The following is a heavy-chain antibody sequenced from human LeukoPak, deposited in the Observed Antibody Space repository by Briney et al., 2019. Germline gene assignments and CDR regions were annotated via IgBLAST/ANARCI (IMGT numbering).Heavy chain of an antibody. CDR3: ARAAGLPRYYYYMDV. J-gene: IGHJ6*03. Sequence: SETLSLTSTVSGGSISSYYWSWIRHPPAKELEWIGYIYTSGSTNYNPSLKSRVTISADTSKNQFSLKLSSVTAADTGGYYCARAAGLPRYYYYMDVWGKGTTVTVSS. V-gene: IGHV4-4*09. D-gene: IGHD3/OR15-3a*01. CDR1: GGSISSYY. CDR2: IYTSGST.